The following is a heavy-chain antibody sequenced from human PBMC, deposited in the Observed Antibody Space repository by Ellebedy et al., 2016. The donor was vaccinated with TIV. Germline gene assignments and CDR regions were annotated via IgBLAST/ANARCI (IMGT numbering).Heavy chain of an antibody. Sequence: GGSLRLSXAASGFTFSSYSMNWVRQAPGKGLEWVSSISANGVNTYDADSVKGRFTISRDNSNNTLYLQMNSLRAEDTAMYYCAKGKGSSDAFDFWGQGTMVTVS. V-gene: IGHV3-23*01. CDR3: AKGKGSSDAFDF. CDR1: GFTFSSYS. CDR2: ISANGVNT. J-gene: IGHJ3*01.